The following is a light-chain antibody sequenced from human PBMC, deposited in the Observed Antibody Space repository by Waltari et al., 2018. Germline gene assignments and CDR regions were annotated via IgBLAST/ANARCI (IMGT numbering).Light chain of an antibody. CDR3: QQYDNWPPYT. CDR2: GAS. CDR1: QSVSRN. V-gene: IGKV3-15*01. Sequence: EIVMTQSPATLSVSPGESAPLSCRASQSVSRNLAWYQQKPGQAPRLLIFGASTRATGIPDRFSGNGSGTDFTLTISSLQSEDFAVYYCQQYDNWPPYTFGQGTKLEIK. J-gene: IGKJ2*01.